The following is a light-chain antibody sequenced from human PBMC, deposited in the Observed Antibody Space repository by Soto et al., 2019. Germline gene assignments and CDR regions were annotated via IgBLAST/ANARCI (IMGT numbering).Light chain of an antibody. CDR1: QSVINNY. CDR3: QQYGSSGT. V-gene: IGKV3-20*01. Sequence: EIVLTHSPGTLSLSPLERATLSFMASQSVINNYLAWYQQKPGQAPRLLIYGASNRATGIPDRFSGSGSGTDFTLTISRLEPEDFAVYYCQQYGSSGTFGQGTKV. J-gene: IGKJ1*01. CDR2: GAS.